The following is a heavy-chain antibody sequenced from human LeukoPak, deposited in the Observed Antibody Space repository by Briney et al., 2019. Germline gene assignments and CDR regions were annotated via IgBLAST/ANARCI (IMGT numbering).Heavy chain of an antibody. CDR1: GFTFSSEA. CDR2: ISPAGGTT. CDR3: AKDSKRSGIAVATLY. D-gene: IGHD6-19*01. Sequence: GGSLRLSCAVSGFTFSSEAMGWVRQLPGGGLEWVSTISPAGGTTYYAESMKGRFTISRDNSKSTLYLQMNSLRVEDTAVYYCAKDSKRSGIAVATLYWGQGTLVTVSS. V-gene: IGHV3-23*01. J-gene: IGHJ4*02.